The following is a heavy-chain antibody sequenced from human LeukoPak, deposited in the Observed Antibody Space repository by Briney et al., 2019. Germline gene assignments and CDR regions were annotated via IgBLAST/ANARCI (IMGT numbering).Heavy chain of an antibody. CDR2: IYYSGST. CDR3: ARAGPLGYGYYLDY. V-gene: IGHV4-59*01. CDR1: GGSISSYY. D-gene: IGHD5-18*01. Sequence: PSETLSLTCTVAGGSISSYYWSWIRQPPGKGLEWIGYIYYSGSTNYNPSLKSRVTISVDTSKNQFSLKLSSVTAADTAVYYCARAGPLGYGYYLDYWGQGTLVTVSS. J-gene: IGHJ4*02.